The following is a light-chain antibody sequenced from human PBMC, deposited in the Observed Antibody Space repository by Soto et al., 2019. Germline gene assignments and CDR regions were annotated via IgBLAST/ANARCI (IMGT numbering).Light chain of an antibody. CDR2: EVS. CDR3: MKSIPLRWT. CDR1: QSLLHSDGNTY. Sequence: DIVMTQTPLSLSVTPGQPASISCKSSQSLLHSDGNTYLYWYLQKPGQPPQLLIYEVSKRFSGVPDRCIGSGSGTAFTMQISGVEAGDVGVYYYMKSIPLRWTFGQGTKVEIK. J-gene: IGKJ1*01. V-gene: IGKV2D-29*01.